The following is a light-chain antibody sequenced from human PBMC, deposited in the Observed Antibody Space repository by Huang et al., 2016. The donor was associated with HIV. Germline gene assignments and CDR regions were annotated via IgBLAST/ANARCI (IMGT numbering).Light chain of an antibody. CDR1: QHINTS. V-gene: IGKV1-39*01. CDR3: QQTYNTPRT. J-gene: IGKJ1*01. CDR2: AAS. Sequence: DIQMTQSPSSLSASVGDRVTITCRASQHINTSLNWYQQKPGKAPKRLIYAASSLQGGVPSRFRGSGSGTDFTLTVSGLQREDVATYFCQQTYNTPRTFGQGTKVEIK.